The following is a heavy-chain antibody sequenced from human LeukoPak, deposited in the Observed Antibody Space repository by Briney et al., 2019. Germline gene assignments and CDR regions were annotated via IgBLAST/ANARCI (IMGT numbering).Heavy chain of an antibody. Sequence: AGGSLRLSCAASGFTFSSYGMHWVRQAPGKGLEWVAVISYDGSNKYYADSVKGRFTISRDNSKNTLYLQMNSLRAEDTAVYYCAKDHSVGATKGYLDYWGQGTLVTVSS. D-gene: IGHD1-26*01. CDR1: GFTFSSYG. V-gene: IGHV3-30*18. J-gene: IGHJ4*02. CDR2: ISYDGSNK. CDR3: AKDHSVGATKGYLDY.